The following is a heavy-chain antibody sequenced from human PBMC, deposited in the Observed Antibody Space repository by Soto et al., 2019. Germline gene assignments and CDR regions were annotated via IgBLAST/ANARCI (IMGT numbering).Heavy chain of an antibody. CDR3: AKVRSGYGSGSYYKLFDMDV. Sequence: GGSLRLSCAASGFTFSSYAMSWVRQAPGKGLEWVSAISGSGGSTYYADSVKGRFTISRDNSKNTLYLQMNSLRAEDTAVYYCAKVRSGYGSGSYYKLFDMDVWGKGTTVTVSS. CDR1: GFTFSSYA. CDR2: ISGSGGST. V-gene: IGHV3-23*01. J-gene: IGHJ6*03. D-gene: IGHD3-10*01.